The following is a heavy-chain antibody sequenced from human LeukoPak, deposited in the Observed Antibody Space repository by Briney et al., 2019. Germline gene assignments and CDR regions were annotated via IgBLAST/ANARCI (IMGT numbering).Heavy chain of an antibody. CDR3: ARDHGDSGYDFDY. CDR1: GFTFSSYS. J-gene: IGHJ4*02. D-gene: IGHD5-12*01. V-gene: IGHV3-21*01. CDR2: ISSSSSYI. Sequence: GGSLRLSCAASGFTFSSYSMNWVRQAPGKGLEWVSSISSSSSYIYYADSVKGRFTISRDNAKNSLYLQMNSLRAEDTAVYYCARDHGDSGYDFDYWGQRTLVTVSS.